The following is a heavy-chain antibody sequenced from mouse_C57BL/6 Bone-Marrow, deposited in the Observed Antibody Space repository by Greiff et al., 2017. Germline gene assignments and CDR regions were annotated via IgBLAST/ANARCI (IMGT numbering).Heavy chain of an antibody. D-gene: IGHD3-3*01. V-gene: IGHV5-15*01. Sequence: EVKVVESGGGLVQPGGSLKLSCAASGFTFSDYGMAWVRQAPRKGPEWVAFISNFAYSIYYADTVTGRFTISRENAKNTLYLEMSSLRAEDTAMYCCARHRGRGDYFDYWGQGTTLTVSS. J-gene: IGHJ2*01. CDR1: GFTFSDYG. CDR2: ISNFAYSI. CDR3: ARHRGRGDYFDY.